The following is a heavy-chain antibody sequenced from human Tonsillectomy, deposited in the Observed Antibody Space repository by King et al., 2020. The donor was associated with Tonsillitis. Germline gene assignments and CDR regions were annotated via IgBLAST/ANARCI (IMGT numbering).Heavy chain of an antibody. CDR1: GVTLNNYW. CDR2: IREDGNLQ. CDR3: ARDTNYFDGNLYYDVFDL. V-gene: IGHV3-7*03. D-gene: IGHD3-22*01. J-gene: IGHJ3*01. Sequence: VQLVESGGGLVQPGGSLRLSCSAFGVTLNNYWMTWVRRAPGKGLEWVANIREDGNLQYYMYSVEGRFTISRDNARNSVYLQMNSLRAGDTAVYYCARDTNYFDGNLYYDVFDLWGQGTMVTVSS.